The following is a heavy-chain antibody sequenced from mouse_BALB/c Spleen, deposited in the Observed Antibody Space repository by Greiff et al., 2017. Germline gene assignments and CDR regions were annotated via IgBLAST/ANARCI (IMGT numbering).Heavy chain of an antibody. D-gene: IGHD3-3*01. CDR3: ARNWGWDYAMDY. CDR1: GFSLTSYG. J-gene: IGHJ4*01. CDR2: IWSGGST. V-gene: IGHV2-2*02. Sequence: QVQLQQSGPGLVQPSQSLSITCPVSGFSLTSYGVHWVRQSPGKGLEWLGVIWSGGSTDYNAAFISRLSISKDNSKSQVFFKMNSLQANDTAIYYCARNWGWDYAMDYWGQGTSVTVSS.